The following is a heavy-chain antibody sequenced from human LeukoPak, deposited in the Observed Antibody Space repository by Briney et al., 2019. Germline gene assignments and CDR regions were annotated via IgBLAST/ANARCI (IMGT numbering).Heavy chain of an antibody. CDR1: GYTFTSYY. J-gene: IGHJ6*02. CDR3: ATWGSSSSPLPTMDV. D-gene: IGHD6-13*01. Sequence: ASVKVSCKASGYTFTSYYMHWVRQAPGQGLEWMGIIDPSGGSTSYAQNFQGRVTMARDTSTSTVYMELSSLRSEDTAVYYCATWGSSSSPLPTMDVWGQGTTVTVSS. CDR2: IDPSGGST. V-gene: IGHV1-46*01.